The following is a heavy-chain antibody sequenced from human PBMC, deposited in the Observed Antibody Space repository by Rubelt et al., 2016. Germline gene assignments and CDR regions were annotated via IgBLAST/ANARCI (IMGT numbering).Heavy chain of an antibody. D-gene: IGHD3-10*01. V-gene: IGHV3-30*18. CDR2: ISYDGSNK. CDR1: GFTFSSYG. J-gene: IGHJ4*02. Sequence: GGGVVQPGRSLRLSCAASGFTFSSYGMHWVRQAPGKGLEWVAVISYDGSNKYYADSVKGRFTISRDNSKNTLYLQMNSLRAEDTAVYYCAKPLNSEYYYGSGSPDYWGQGTLVTVSS. CDR3: AKPLNSEYYYGSGSPDY.